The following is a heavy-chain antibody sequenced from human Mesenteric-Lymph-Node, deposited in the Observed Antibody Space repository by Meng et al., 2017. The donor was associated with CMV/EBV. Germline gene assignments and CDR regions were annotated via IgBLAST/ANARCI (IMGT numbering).Heavy chain of an antibody. J-gene: IGHJ4*02. CDR3: ARVVGYNDC. Sequence: GESLKISCAVSGFTFDDFGMYWVRQAPGKGLEWVSYISSSGSTIKYADSVQGRFTISRDNAKNSLYLQMNSLRAEDTAVYYCARVVGYNDCWGQGTLVTVSS. CDR2: ISSSGSTI. V-gene: IGHV3-48*03. CDR1: GFTFDDFG. D-gene: IGHD5-24*01.